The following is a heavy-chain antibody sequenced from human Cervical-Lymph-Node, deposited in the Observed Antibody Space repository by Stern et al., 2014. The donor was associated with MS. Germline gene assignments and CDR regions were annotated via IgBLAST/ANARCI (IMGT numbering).Heavy chain of an antibody. V-gene: IGHV1-69*06. J-gene: IGHJ4*02. CDR3: ARVRGSYYYDSSGYYFDY. CDR2: IIPIFGTA. Sequence: VQLVESGAEVKKPGSSVKVSCKASGGTFSSYAISWVRQAPGQGLEWMGGIIPIFGTANYAQKFQGRVTITADKSTSTAYMELSSLRSEDTAVYYCARVRGSYYYDSSGYYFDYWGQGTLVTVSS. CDR1: GGTFSSYA. D-gene: IGHD3-22*01.